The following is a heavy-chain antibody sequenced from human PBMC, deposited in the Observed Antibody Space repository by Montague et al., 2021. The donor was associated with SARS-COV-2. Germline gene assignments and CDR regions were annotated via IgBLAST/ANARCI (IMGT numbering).Heavy chain of an antibody. CDR1: GGSISTGRYF. V-gene: IGHV4-61*02. Sequence: TLSLTCTVSGGSISTGRYFWSWIRQPAGKGLEWIGRISTSGSTHYSPSLKSRVTISVDTSKNQFSLKLDSMTAADTALYYCTSGGSKFGSKFDYWGQGTLVAVSS. CDR3: TSGGSKFGSKFDY. CDR2: ISTSGST. D-gene: IGHD3-10*01. J-gene: IGHJ4*02.